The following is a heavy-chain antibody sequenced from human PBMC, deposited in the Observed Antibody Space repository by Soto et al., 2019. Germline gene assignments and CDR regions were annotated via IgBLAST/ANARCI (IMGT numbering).Heavy chain of an antibody. CDR1: GFTIRNYA. Sequence: EVQVLEPGGDLVQPGGSLRLSCAASGFTIRNYAMSWVRQAPGKALEWVSGISGSSDRTYYADSVKGRFTISKDTSSNTLYLQMNSLRVEDTAVYHCEGSWTWGQGTMVTVSS. V-gene: IGHV3-23*01. D-gene: IGHD5-12*01. J-gene: IGHJ3*01. CDR3: EGSWT. CDR2: ISGSSDRT.